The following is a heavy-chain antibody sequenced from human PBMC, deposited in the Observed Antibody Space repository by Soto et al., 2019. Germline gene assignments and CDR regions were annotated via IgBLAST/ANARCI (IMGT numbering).Heavy chain of an antibody. V-gene: IGHV3-23*01. Sequence: SGGSLRLSCAASGFTFSSRAMSWVRQAPGKGLDWVSIISASGDNTYYADSVKGRFTISRDNSKNTLYLQVNSLRAEDTAVYYCAKDLPSEWSWLVLTKCCMDVWGQGTTVTVSS. CDR3: AKDLPSEWSWLVLTKCCMDV. CDR2: ISASGDNT. J-gene: IGHJ6*02. CDR1: GFTFSSRA. D-gene: IGHD6-19*01.